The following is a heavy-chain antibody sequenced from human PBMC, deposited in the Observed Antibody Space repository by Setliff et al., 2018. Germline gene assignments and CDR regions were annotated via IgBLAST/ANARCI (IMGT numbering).Heavy chain of an antibody. CDR2: ISSSSSTI. J-gene: IGHJ4*02. V-gene: IGHV3-48*01. CDR3: ARDRGSGSYFLRYFDY. Sequence: LRLSCAASGFTFSSYSMNWVRQAPGKGLEWVPYISSSSSTIYYADSVKGRFTVSRDNAKNSLYLQMNSLRAEDTAVYYCARDRGSGSYFLRYFDYWGQGTLVTVSS. CDR1: GFTFSSYS. D-gene: IGHD1-26*01.